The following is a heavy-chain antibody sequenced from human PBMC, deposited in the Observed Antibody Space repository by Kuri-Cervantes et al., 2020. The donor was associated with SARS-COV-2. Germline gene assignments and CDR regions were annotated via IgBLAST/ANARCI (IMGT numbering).Heavy chain of an antibody. Sequence: SVKVSCKASGGTFSSYAISWVRQAPGQGLEWMGRIIPILGTANYAQKLQGRVTMTTDTSTSTAYMELRSLRSDDTAVYYCARGWSGYSLYYFDYWGQGTLVTVSS. V-gene: IGHV1-69*04. CDR1: GGTFSSYA. CDR2: IIPILGTA. CDR3: ARGWSGYSLYYFDY. D-gene: IGHD3-3*01. J-gene: IGHJ4*02.